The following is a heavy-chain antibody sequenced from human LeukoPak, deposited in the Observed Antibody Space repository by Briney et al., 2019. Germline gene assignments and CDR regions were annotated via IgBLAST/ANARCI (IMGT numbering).Heavy chain of an antibody. CDR2: IGSPGDT. Sequence: GGSLRLSCAASGFTFSTYDMHWVRQATGKGLEWVSAIGSPGDTYYSGSVKGRFTISRDNSKNTLYLQMNSLRAEDTAVYYCAKPLGLVVVVRPPGFEHWGQGTLVTVSS. D-gene: IGHD2-8*02. J-gene: IGHJ4*02. CDR3: AKPLGLVVVVRPPGFEH. V-gene: IGHV3-13*04. CDR1: GFTFSTYD.